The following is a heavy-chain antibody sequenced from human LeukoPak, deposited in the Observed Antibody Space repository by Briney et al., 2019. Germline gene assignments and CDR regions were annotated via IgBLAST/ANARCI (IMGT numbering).Heavy chain of an antibody. CDR2: IYQSGTS. Sequence: SETLSLTYAVSGYSISSGYYWGWIRHSPGKGREWSGSIYQSGTSYYNPSLKRRVTISVDTSKNQFSLKLSSVTAADTAVYYCTCDPNWVFDNWGQGTLVTVSS. CDR3: TCDPNWVFDN. CDR1: GYSISSGYY. D-gene: IGHD7-27*01. V-gene: IGHV4-38-2*01. J-gene: IGHJ4*02.